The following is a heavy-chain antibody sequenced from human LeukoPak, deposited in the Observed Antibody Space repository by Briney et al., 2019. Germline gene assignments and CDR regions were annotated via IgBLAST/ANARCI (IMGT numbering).Heavy chain of an antibody. V-gene: IGHV1-69*04. J-gene: IGHJ6*02. CDR1: GGTFSSYA. CDR2: IIPILGIA. Sequence: ASVKVSCKASGGTFSSYAISWVRQAPGQGLEWMGRIIPILGIANYAQKFQGRATITADKSTSTAYMELSSLRSEDTAVYYCAREAACSGGSCYAYYYGMDVWGQGTTVTVSS. D-gene: IGHD2-15*01. CDR3: AREAACSGGSCYAYYYGMDV.